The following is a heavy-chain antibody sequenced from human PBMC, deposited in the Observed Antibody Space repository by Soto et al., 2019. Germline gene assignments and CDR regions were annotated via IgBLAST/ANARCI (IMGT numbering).Heavy chain of an antibody. CDR1: GVSISSGGYY. V-gene: IGHV4-31*03. D-gene: IGHD2-8*01. J-gene: IGHJ4*02. Sequence: QVQLQESGPGLVKPSQTLSLTCTVSGVSISSGGYYWSCIRQHPGKGLWWIGYIYYSGSTYYNPSLKSRVTISVDTSKNQFSLKLSSVTAADTAVYYCARDKCTNGVCYKSYFDYWGQGTLVTVSS. CDR3: ARDKCTNGVCYKSYFDY. CDR2: IYYSGST.